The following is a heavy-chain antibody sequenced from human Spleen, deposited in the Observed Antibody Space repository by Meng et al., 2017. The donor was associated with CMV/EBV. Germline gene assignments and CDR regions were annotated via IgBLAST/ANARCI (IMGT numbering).Heavy chain of an antibody. V-gene: IGHV1-2*02. J-gene: IGHJ4*02. CDR1: GYTFTGYY. Sequence: CKASGYTFTGYYMHWVRQAPGQGLEWMGWINPNSGGTNYAQKFQGRVTMTRDTSISTACMELSRLRSDDTAVYYCAGSYNWNYPDYWGQGTLVTVSS. CDR3: AGSYNWNYPDY. CDR2: INPNSGGT. D-gene: IGHD1-20*01.